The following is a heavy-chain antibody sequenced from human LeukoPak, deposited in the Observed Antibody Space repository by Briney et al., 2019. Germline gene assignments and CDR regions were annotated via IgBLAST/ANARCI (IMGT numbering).Heavy chain of an antibody. CDR1: GGTFSSYA. D-gene: IGHD5-24*01. V-gene: IGHV1-69*13. CDR3: AEWGRDGYNQHAFDI. CDR2: IIPIFGTA. J-gene: IGHJ3*02. Sequence: SVKVSCKASGGTFSSYAISWVRQALGQGLEWMGGIIPIFGTANYTLKFQGRVTITADESTSTAYMELSSLRSEDTAVYYCAEWGRDGYNQHAFDIWGQGTMVTVSS.